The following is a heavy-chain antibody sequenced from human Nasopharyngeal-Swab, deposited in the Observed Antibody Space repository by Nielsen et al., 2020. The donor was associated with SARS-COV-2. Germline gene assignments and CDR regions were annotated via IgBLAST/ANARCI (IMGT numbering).Heavy chain of an antibody. CDR2: IKTDGSRT. Sequence: GESLKISCAASGFTFSTYAMYWVRQAPGKGLVWVSRIKTDGSRTVYADSVRGRFTISRDNVKNTLYMEMNSLRADDTAVYYCASEWTEKAYDIWGQGTMVTVSS. D-gene: IGHD3/OR15-3a*01. J-gene: IGHJ3*02. CDR3: ASEWTEKAYDI. CDR1: GFTFSTYA. V-gene: IGHV3-74*01.